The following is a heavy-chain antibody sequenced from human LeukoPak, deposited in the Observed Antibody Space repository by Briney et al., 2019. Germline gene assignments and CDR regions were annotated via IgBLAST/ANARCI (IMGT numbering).Heavy chain of an antibody. Sequence: ASVEVSCKASGYTFTGYYIHWVRQATGQGLEWMGWMNPNSGNTGYAQKFQGRVTMTRNTSISTAYMELSSLRSEDTAVYYCARGARGYNWNLPYYYYYYMDVWGKGTTVTVSS. CDR3: ARGARGYNWNLPYYYYYYMDV. CDR1: GYTFTGYY. V-gene: IGHV1-8*02. D-gene: IGHD1-7*01. J-gene: IGHJ6*03. CDR2: MNPNSGNT.